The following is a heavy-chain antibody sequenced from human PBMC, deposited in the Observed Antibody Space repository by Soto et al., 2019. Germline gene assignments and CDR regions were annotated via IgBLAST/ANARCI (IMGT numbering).Heavy chain of an antibody. CDR1: GYTFTSYD. CDR2: MNPNSGNT. Sequence: QVQLVQSGAEVKKPGASVKVSCKASGYTFTSYDINWVRQATGQGLEWMGWMNPNSGNTGYAQKFQGRVTMTRNTSISTAYIELSSLRSEDTAVYYCARERGYCISTSCYVIDYWGQGTLVTVSS. V-gene: IGHV1-8*01. J-gene: IGHJ4*02. D-gene: IGHD2-2*01. CDR3: ARERGYCISTSCYVIDY.